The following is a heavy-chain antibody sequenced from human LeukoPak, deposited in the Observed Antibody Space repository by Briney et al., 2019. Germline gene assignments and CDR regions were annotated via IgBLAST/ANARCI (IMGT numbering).Heavy chain of an antibody. CDR3: ARTTFDWSSSYFDY. V-gene: IGHV3-30*04. Sequence: PGGSLRLSCAASGFTFSSYAMHWVRQAPGKGLEWVAVISYDGSNKYYADSVKGRFTISRDNSKNTLYLQMNSLRAEDTAVYYCARTTFDWSSSYFDYWGQGTLVTVSS. J-gene: IGHJ4*02. D-gene: IGHD3-9*01. CDR2: ISYDGSNK. CDR1: GFTFSSYA.